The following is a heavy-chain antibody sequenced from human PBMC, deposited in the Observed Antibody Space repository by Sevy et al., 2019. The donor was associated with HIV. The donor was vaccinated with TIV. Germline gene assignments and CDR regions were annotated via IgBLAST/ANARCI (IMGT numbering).Heavy chain of an antibody. V-gene: IGHV3-21*01. J-gene: IGHJ4*02. CDR3: VRDGWNY. CDR2: MTSSGSYI. Sequence: GGSLRLSCAASGFTFSTSTMNWVRQAPGKGLEWVSLMTSSGSYILYADSVKGRFTISRDNAKNSVFMQMNSLRVEDTAVYYWVRDGWNYWGQGTLVTVSS. D-gene: IGHD2-15*01. CDR1: GFTFSTST.